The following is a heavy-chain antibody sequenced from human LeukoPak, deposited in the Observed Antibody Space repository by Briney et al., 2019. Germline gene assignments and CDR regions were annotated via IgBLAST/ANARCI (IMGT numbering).Heavy chain of an antibody. Sequence: SVKVSCKASGGTFSSYAISWVRQAPGQGLEWMGGIIPIFGTANYAQKFQGRVTITTDESTSTAYMELSSLRSEDTAVYYCASGEGGYSFGPSLDYWGQGTLVTVSS. D-gene: IGHD5-18*01. V-gene: IGHV1-69*05. CDR3: ASGEGGYSFGPSLDY. CDR1: GGTFSSYA. J-gene: IGHJ4*02. CDR2: IIPIFGTA.